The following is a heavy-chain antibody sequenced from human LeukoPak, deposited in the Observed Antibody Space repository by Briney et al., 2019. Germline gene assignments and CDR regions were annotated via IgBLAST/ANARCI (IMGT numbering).Heavy chain of an antibody. D-gene: IGHD6-19*01. Sequence: PGGSLRLSCAASGFTFNNYGMHWVRQAPGKGLEWVAVISYDGRNIHYPDSVKGRFTISRDISTDTLWLQMDSLRTEDTAVYYCARARVAVAGLTFDYWGQGTLVTVSS. J-gene: IGHJ4*02. CDR3: ARARVAVAGLTFDY. CDR1: GFTFNNYG. CDR2: ISYDGRNI. V-gene: IGHV3-30*03.